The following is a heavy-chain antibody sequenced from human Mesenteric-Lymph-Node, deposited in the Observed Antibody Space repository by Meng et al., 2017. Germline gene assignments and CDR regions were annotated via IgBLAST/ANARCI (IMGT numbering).Heavy chain of an antibody. J-gene: IGHJ4*02. V-gene: IGHV1-2*06. CDR2: INPNSGGT. CDR3: AREEGPSSSWYVDY. Sequence: QVQLVQSGAEGKKPGASVKGSCKASGYTFTGYYMHWVRQAPGQGLEWMGRINPNSGGTNYAQKFQGRVTMTRDTSISTAYMELSRLRSDDTAVYYCAREEGPSSSWYVDYWGQGTLVTVSS. D-gene: IGHD6-13*01. CDR1: GYTFTGYY.